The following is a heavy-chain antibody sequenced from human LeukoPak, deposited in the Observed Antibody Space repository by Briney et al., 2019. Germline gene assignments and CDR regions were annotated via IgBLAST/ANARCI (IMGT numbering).Heavy chain of an antibody. CDR3: ASQVVAATQGLYYFDY. CDR2: IQYSGST. V-gene: IGHV4-61*01. Sequence: SETLSLTCTVSGDSVSGTSFYWSWIRQPPGKGLQYIGYIQYSGSTNYNPSLKSRVTISVDTSKNQFSLKLSSVTAADTAVFYCASQVVAATQGLYYFDYWGQGTLVTVSS. CDR1: GDSVSGTSFY. J-gene: IGHJ4*02. D-gene: IGHD2-15*01.